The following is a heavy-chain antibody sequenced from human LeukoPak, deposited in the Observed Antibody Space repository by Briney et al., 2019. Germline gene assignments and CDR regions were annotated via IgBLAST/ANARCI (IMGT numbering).Heavy chain of an antibody. Sequence: SGTLSLTCTVFGGSISSSSYYWGWIRQPPGKGLEWIGTIYYSGSTYYNPSLKSRVTISVDTSKNQFSLKVSSVTAADTAVYYCARQYRDSSGYYYFDCWGQGTLVTVSS. CDR2: IYYSGST. V-gene: IGHV4-39*01. CDR1: GGSISSSSYY. CDR3: ARQYRDSSGYYYFDC. J-gene: IGHJ4*02. D-gene: IGHD3-22*01.